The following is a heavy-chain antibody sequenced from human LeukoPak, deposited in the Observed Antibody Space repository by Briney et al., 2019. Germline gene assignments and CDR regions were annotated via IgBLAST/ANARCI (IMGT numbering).Heavy chain of an antibody. CDR2: IYYSGSS. CDR3: ARAGSSTIFGVVTKPYYFDY. CDR1: GGSISSSSYY. J-gene: IGHJ4*02. D-gene: IGHD3-3*01. Sequence: ASETLSLTCTVSGGSISSSSYYWGWIRQPPGKGLEWIGTIYYSGSSYYNPSLKSRVTISVDTSKNQFSLKLSSVTAADTAVYYCARAGSSTIFGVVTKPYYFDYWGQGTLVTVSS. V-gene: IGHV4-39*07.